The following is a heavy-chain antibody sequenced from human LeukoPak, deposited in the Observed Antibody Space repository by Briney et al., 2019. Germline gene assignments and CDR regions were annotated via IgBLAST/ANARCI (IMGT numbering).Heavy chain of an antibody. D-gene: IGHD2-15*01. J-gene: IGHJ4*02. Sequence: AXXXGXXXVGRIRSRSAGGTTDYGAPVKGRFTISRDDSKNTLYLQMNSLKTEDTAVYYCSTGGGTHDYWGQGTLVTVSS. V-gene: IGHV3-15*01. CDR2: IRSRSAGGTT. CDR3: STGGGTHDY.